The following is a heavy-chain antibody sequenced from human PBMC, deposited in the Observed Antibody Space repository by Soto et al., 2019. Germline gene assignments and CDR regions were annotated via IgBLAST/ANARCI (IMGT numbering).Heavy chain of an antibody. CDR1: GGSISSYY. V-gene: IGHV4-59*01. CDR3: ARGGYDILTGYPRENWFDP. J-gene: IGHJ5*02. D-gene: IGHD3-9*01. CDR2: IYYSGST. Sequence: SETLSLTCTVSGGSISSYYWSWILQPPGKGLEWIGYIYYSGSTNYNPSLKSRVTISVDTSKNQFSLKLSSVTAADTAVYYCARGGYDILTGYPRENWFDPWGQGTLVTVSS.